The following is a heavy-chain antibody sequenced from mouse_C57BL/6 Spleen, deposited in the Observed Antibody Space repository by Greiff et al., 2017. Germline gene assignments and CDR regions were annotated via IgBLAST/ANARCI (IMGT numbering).Heavy chain of an antibody. CDR1: GYTFTSYW. D-gene: IGHD4-1*01. V-gene: IGHV1-69*01. J-gene: IGHJ1*03. CDR3: ERTGRDWYFDV. Sequence: QVQLKQPGAELVMPGASVKLSCKASGYTFTSYWMHWVKQRPGQGLEWIGEIDPSDSYTNYNQKFKGKSTLTVDKSSSTAYMQLSSLTSEDSAVYYCERTGRDWYFDVWGTGTTVTVSS. CDR2: IDPSDSYT.